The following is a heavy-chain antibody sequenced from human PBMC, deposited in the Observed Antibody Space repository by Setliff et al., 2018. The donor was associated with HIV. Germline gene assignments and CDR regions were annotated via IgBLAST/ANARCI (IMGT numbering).Heavy chain of an antibody. V-gene: IGHV4-39*01. CDR2: FHYSGST. J-gene: IGHJ4*02. D-gene: IGHD3-3*01. CDR1: GGSISRNYY. Sequence: SETLSLTCNVSGGSISRNYYWGWIRQPPDKGLEWIGSFHYSGSTSYNPSLRSRVTISVDTSKNQFSLKLSSVTAADTAVYYCARRSGFFLDYWGQGTLVTVSS. CDR3: ARRSGFFLDY.